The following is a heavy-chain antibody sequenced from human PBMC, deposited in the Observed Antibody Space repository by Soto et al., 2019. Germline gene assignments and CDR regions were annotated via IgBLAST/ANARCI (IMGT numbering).Heavy chain of an antibody. D-gene: IGHD3-9*01. V-gene: IGHV3-33*01. CDR1: GFTFSSYG. Sequence: QVQLVESGGGVVQPGRSLRLSCAASGFTFSSYGMHWVRQAPGKGLEWVAVIWYDGSNKYYADSVKGRFTISRDNSKNTLYLQRNSLRAEDTAVYYCARDRGDILTGYYFDSWGQGTLVTVSS. CDR3: ARDRGDILTGYYFDS. J-gene: IGHJ4*02. CDR2: IWYDGSNK.